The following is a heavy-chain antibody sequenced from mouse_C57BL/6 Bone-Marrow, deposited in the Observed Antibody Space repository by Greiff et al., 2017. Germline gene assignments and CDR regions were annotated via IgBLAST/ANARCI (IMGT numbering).Heavy chain of an antibody. Sequence: QVHVKQSGAELVRPGTSVKVSCKASGYAFTNYLIEWVKQRPGQGLEWIGVINPGSGGTNYNEKFKGKATLTADKSSSTAYMQLSSLTSEDSAVYFCGRSKNWDSWFAYWGQGTLVTVSA. J-gene: IGHJ3*01. CDR3: GRSKNWDSWFAY. CDR2: INPGSGGT. V-gene: IGHV1-54*01. D-gene: IGHD4-1*01. CDR1: GYAFTNYL.